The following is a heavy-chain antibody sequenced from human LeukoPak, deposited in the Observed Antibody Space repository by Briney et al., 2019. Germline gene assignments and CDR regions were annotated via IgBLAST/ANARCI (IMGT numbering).Heavy chain of an antibody. CDR1: GFTSNRCW. J-gene: IGHJ1*01. V-gene: IGHV3-53*01. D-gene: IGHD3-16*01. CDR3: ATFEGGYFQH. CDR2: LYSGGSI. Sequence: GGSLRLSCVVSGFTSNRCWMNWVRQAPGRGLEWVSILYSGGSIYYADSVKGRFTISRDNSKNTLYLQVNNLRAEDTAVYYCATFEGGYFQHWGRAPWSPSPQ.